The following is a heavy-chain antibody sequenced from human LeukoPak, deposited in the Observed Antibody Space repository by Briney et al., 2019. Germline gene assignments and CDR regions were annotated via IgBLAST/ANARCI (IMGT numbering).Heavy chain of an antibody. V-gene: IGHV4-34*01. CDR2: INHSGST. Sequence: ASETLSLTCVVYGGSFSGYYWSWIRQPPGKGLEWIGEINHSGSTNYNPSLKSRVTISVDTSKNQFSLKLSSVTAADTAVYYCARGLDVVAVAGTGSGYFDYWGQGTLVTVSS. J-gene: IGHJ4*02. CDR3: ARGLDVVAVAGTGSGYFDY. CDR1: GGSFSGYY. D-gene: IGHD6-19*01.